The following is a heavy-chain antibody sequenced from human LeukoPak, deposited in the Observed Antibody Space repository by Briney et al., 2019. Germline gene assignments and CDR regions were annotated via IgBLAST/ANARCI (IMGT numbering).Heavy chain of an antibody. CDR3: AGGAGYYNGFDY. D-gene: IGHD3-9*01. Sequence: ASVNVSFTASRYTFTTYVINWVRQATGQGREGMGGMNPNSGNTGYAQKFQGRVIMTRDTSISTAYMELSSLRSEGTAVYYCAGGAGYYNGFDYWGQGTLVTVSS. CDR2: MNPNSGNT. V-gene: IGHV1-8*01. CDR1: RYTFTTYV. J-gene: IGHJ4*02.